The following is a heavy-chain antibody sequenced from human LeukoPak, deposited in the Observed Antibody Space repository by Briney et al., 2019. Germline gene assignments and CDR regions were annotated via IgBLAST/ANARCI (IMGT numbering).Heavy chain of an antibody. V-gene: IGHV4-34*01. CDR2: INHSGSI. J-gene: IGHJ4*02. D-gene: IGHD6-19*01. Sequence: SETLSLTCAVYAGSFSGYYWSWIRQPPGKGLEWIGEINHSGSINYNPSLKSRVTISVDTSKNQFSLKLSSVTAADTAVYYCASTVAARFDYWGQGTLVTVSS. CDR1: AGSFSGYY. CDR3: ASTVAARFDY.